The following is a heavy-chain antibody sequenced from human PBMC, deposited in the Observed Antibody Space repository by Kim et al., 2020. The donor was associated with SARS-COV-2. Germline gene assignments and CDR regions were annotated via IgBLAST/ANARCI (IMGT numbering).Heavy chain of an antibody. J-gene: IGHJ4*02. CDR3: ARGSGGWPHDIYY. V-gene: IGHV1-18*01. D-gene: IGHD6-19*01. Sequence: YAQKLQGRVTMTTDTSTSTAYMELRSLRSDDTAVYYCARGSGGWPHDIYYWGQGTLVTVSS.